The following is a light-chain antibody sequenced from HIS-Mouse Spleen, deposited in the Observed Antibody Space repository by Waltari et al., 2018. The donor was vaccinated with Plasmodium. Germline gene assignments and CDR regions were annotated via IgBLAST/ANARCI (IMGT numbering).Light chain of an antibody. CDR3: QSADSSGTYVV. J-gene: IGLJ2*01. CDR2: KGS. CDR1: ALPQQY. Sequence: SYELTQPPSVSVSPGQTARITCSGDALPQQYAYWYQQKPGQAPVLVIYKGSERHSGIPELFSGASSGTTVTLTISGVQAEDEADYYCQSADSSGTYVVFGGGTKLTVL. V-gene: IGLV3-25*03.